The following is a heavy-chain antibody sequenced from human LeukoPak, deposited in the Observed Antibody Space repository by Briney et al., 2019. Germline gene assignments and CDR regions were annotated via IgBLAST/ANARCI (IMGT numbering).Heavy chain of an antibody. Sequence: GGSLRLSCAASGFTFSSYGMHWVRQAPGKGLEWVAVISYDGSNRYYADSVKGRFTISRDNSKNTLYLQMNSLRAEDTAIYYCAKRGGESGWGAFDYWGQGTLVTVSS. J-gene: IGHJ4*02. D-gene: IGHD6-19*01. CDR1: GFTFSSYG. V-gene: IGHV3-30*18. CDR3: AKRGGESGWGAFDY. CDR2: ISYDGSNR.